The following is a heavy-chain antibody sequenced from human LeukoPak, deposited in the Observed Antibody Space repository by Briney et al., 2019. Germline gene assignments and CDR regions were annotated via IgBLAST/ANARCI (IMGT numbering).Heavy chain of an antibody. CDR3: ARGLGYCSSTRCSPGYYMDV. CDR2: ISSSGTYI. D-gene: IGHD2-2*01. Sequence: KTGGSLILSCAASGCTFSSYGMSWVRQAPGKGPEWVSRISSSGTYIDYIDSVRGRFTISRDNAKSSLYLQMNSLRAEDTAVYYCARGLGYCSSTRCSPGYYMDVWGKGTTVTVFS. J-gene: IGHJ6*03. V-gene: IGHV3-21*01. CDR1: GCTFSSYG.